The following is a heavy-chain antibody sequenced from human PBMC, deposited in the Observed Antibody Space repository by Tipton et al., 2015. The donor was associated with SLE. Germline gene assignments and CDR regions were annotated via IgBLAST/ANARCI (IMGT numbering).Heavy chain of an antibody. Sequence: SLRLSCATSGFTFNSYGMHWVRQAPGKGLEWVALISYDGSHRYFADSVKGRFSISRDNSKDALYLQMDNLTPGDTAIYYCAKPTYYYDTSGLHTFDLWGQGTVVTVSS. CDR2: ISYDGSHR. D-gene: IGHD3-22*01. CDR1: GFTFNSYG. J-gene: IGHJ5*02. CDR3: AKPTYYYDTSGLHTFDL. V-gene: IGHV3-30*18.